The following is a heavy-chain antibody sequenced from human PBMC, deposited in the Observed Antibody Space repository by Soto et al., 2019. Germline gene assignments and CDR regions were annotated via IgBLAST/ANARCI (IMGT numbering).Heavy chain of an antibody. CDR1: GFSLSTYRVG. CDR3: AHIMITYGGVSALDAFDF. J-gene: IGHJ3*01. CDR2: IYWDDDK. V-gene: IGHV2-5*02. Sequence: SGPTLVNPTQTLTLTCTFSGFSLSTYRVGVGWIRQPPGKALEWLAIIYWDDDKRYSPSLQSRLAITKDTSKNQVVLTMTNLEPVDTATYYCAHIMITYGGVSALDAFDFWGQGTVVTVSS. D-gene: IGHD3-16*01.